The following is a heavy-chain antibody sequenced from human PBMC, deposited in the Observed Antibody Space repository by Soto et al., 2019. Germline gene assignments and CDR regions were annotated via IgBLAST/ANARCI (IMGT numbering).Heavy chain of an antibody. Sequence: GASVKVSCKASGYTFTSYGISWVRQAPGQGLEWMGWISAYNGNTNYAQKLQGRVTMTTDTSTSTAYMELRSLRSDDTAVYYCARDGFGYCTNGVCYGLIKNLRDIVATKDYWGQGTLVTVSS. CDR3: ARDGFGYCTNGVCYGLIKNLRDIVATKDY. J-gene: IGHJ4*02. D-gene: IGHD2-8*01. CDR2: ISAYNGNT. CDR1: GYTFTSYG. V-gene: IGHV1-18*01.